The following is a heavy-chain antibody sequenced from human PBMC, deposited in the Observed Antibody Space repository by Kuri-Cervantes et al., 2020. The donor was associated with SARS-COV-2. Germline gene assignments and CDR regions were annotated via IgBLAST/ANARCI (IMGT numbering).Heavy chain of an antibody. CDR3: ARSESMVRGVGWFDP. CDR1: GGSISSSSYY. J-gene: IGHJ5*02. D-gene: IGHD3-10*01. CDR2: IYYSGST. Sequence: SETLSLTCTVSGGSISSSSYYWGWIRQPPGKGLEWIGSIYYSGSTYYNPSLKSRVTISVDTSKNQFSLKLSSVTAADTAVYYCARSESMVRGVGWFDPWGQGTLVTVSS. V-gene: IGHV4-39*07.